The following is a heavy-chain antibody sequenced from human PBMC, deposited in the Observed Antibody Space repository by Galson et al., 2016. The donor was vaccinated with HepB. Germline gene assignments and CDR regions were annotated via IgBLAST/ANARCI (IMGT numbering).Heavy chain of an antibody. D-gene: IGHD3-16*01. CDR2: ITTNGAST. CDR3: VREGGTPVFW. J-gene: IGHJ4*02. V-gene: IGHV3-64D*06. CDR1: GFTFSDHN. Sequence: SLRLSCAGSGFTFSDHNIHWVRQAPGKGLEYVSGITTNGASTYYADSVKGRFTISRDNSKSTLYLQMSSLTAEDTAVFYCVREGGTPVFWWGQGTLVTVSS.